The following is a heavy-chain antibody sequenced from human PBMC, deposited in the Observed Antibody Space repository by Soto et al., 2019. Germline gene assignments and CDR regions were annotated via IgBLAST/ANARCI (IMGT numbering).Heavy chain of an antibody. D-gene: IGHD3-3*01. V-gene: IGHV1-69*01. CDR1: GGTFSSYA. J-gene: IGHJ4*02. CDR3: ARDREIFGVVTYFDY. CDR2: IIPIFGTA. Sequence: QVQLVQSGAEVKKPGSSVKVSCKASGGTFSSYAISWVRQAPGQGLEWMGGIIPIFGTANYAQKFQGRVTITADESTSTAYMGLSSLRSEDTAVYYCARDREIFGVVTYFDYWGQGTLVTVSS.